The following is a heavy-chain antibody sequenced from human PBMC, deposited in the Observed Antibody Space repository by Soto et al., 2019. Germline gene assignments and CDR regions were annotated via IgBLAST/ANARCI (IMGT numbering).Heavy chain of an antibody. CDR2: IYYSGST. CDR3: ARHLWNDYVWGSYRYTVAFDI. D-gene: IGHD3-16*02. CDR1: GGSISSYY. V-gene: IGHV4-59*08. J-gene: IGHJ3*02. Sequence: SETLSLTCTVSGGSISSYYWSWIRQPPGKGLEWIGYIYYSGSTNYNPSLKSRLTISVDTSKNQFSLKLSSVTAADTAVYYCARHLWNDYVWGSYRYTVAFDIWGQGTMVTVS.